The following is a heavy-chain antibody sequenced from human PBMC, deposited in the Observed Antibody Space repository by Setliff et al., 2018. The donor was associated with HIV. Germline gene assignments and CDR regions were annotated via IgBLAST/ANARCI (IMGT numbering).Heavy chain of an antibody. Sequence: SETLSLTCGVFGGSFNNYSWNWFRQPPGRGLEWIGEISHSGSTSYNSSLKSRVTTSVDTAKNQFSLEMRSLTAADTAVYYCARDQRLQGVQPPYWYFDLWGRGTLVTVSS. D-gene: IGHD2-2*01. V-gene: IGHV4-34*01. CDR3: ARDQRLQGVQPPYWYFDL. CDR2: ISHSGST. CDR1: GGSFNNYS. J-gene: IGHJ2*01.